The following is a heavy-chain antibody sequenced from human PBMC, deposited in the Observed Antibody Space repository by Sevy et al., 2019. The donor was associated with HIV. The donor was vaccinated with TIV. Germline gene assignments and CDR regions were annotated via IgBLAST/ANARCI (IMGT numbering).Heavy chain of an antibody. Sequence: GGSLRLSCAASGFTFSNAWMSWVRQAPGKGLEWVGRIKSKTDGGTTDYAAPVKGRFTISRDDSKNTLYLQMNSLKTEDTAGYYCTTDRSTVPTLPYYYYYMDVWGKGTTVTVSS. CDR3: TTDRSTVPTLPYYYYYMDV. D-gene: IGHD4-17*01. J-gene: IGHJ6*03. CDR1: GFTFSNAW. CDR2: IKSKTDGGTT. V-gene: IGHV3-15*01.